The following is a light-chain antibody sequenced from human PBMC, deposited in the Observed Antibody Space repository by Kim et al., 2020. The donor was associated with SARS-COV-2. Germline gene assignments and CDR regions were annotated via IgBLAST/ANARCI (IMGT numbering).Light chain of an antibody. CDR1: SSNVGDNY. CDR2: DNN. Sequence: QSVLTQPPSVSAAPGQKVTISCSGSSSNVGDNYVSWYQQHPGTAAKHLIYDNNNRPSGIPYRFSGSNTGTSAALVITGLQTGDEDDYYCGTWDSSLSAGVFGGGTQLTVL. CDR3: GTWDSSLSAGV. J-gene: IGLJ3*02. V-gene: IGLV1-51*01.